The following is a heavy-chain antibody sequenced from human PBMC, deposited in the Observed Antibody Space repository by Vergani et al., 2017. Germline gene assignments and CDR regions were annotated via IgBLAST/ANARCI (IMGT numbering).Heavy chain of an antibody. CDR3: AGDPRENGGDPEDYDYGMDV. CDR2: IIPVLGKT. D-gene: IGHD2-21*02. V-gene: IGHV1-69*08. J-gene: IGHJ6*02. CDR1: GATFRSNT. Sequence: QVQLVQSGAEVKKPGSSVKVSCKASGATFRSNTISWVRQVPGQGLEWMGRIIPVLGKTKYAQDFQGRLTITADTSTSTAYMELTSLRSQDTAVYYCAGDPRENGGDPEDYDYGMDVWGQGTTVTVSS.